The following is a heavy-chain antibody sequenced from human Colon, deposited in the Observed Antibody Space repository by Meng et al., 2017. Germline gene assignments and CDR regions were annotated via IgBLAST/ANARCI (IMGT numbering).Heavy chain of an antibody. V-gene: IGHV3-48*03. Sequence: GESMKISCAASGFTFSSYEMNWVRQAAGKGLERVSYISSSGSTIYYADSVKGRFTISRDNAKNSLYLQMNSLRAEDTAVYYCARENGYYYDSSGHINLWGQGTTVTVSS. CDR2: ISSSGSTI. D-gene: IGHD3-22*01. CDR3: ARENGYYYDSSGHINL. J-gene: IGHJ6*02. CDR1: GFTFSSYE.